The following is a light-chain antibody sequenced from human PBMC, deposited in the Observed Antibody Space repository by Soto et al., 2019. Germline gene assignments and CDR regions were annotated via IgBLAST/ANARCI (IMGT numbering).Light chain of an antibody. V-gene: IGKV3-15*01. CDR3: QQYRIWRT. CDR1: ESVSTN. CDR2: AAS. J-gene: IGKJ1*01. Sequence: EIEITQSPATLSLAPGKRVTLSSRDSESVSTNLAWYPQTARQAPRLLIYAASTRATGIPARFSGSWSGKEFTLTISSMPSEDFAVDYYQQYRIWRTFGPGTKVDIK.